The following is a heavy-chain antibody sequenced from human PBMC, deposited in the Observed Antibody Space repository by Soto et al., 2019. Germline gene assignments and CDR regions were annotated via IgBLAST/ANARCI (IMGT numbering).Heavy chain of an antibody. Sequence: ASVKVSCKASGYTLNTYYMHCVRQAPGQGPEWMGIINPRGGGTTYAQNFQDRVTMTSDTSSSTVYMELSSLRSEDTAVYYCARGGGFSPYYYNLDVWGQGTTVTV. CDR1: GYTLNTYY. CDR2: INPRGGGT. D-gene: IGHD2-15*01. J-gene: IGHJ6*02. V-gene: IGHV1-46*02. CDR3: ARGGGFSPYYYNLDV.